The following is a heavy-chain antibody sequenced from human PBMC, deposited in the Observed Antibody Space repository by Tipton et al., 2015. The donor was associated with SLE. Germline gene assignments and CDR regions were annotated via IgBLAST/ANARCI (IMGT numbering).Heavy chain of an antibody. J-gene: IGHJ4*02. CDR3: ALDSSCDY. D-gene: IGHD6-13*01. CDR2: VRYDGSNK. V-gene: IGHV3-30*02. CDR1: GFTFSSYG. Sequence: SLRLSCAASGFTFSSYGMHWVRQAPGKGLEWVAFVRYDGSNKYYADSVKGRFTISRDNSKNTLYLQMNSLRAEETAVYYCALDSSCDYGGQGTLVTVSS.